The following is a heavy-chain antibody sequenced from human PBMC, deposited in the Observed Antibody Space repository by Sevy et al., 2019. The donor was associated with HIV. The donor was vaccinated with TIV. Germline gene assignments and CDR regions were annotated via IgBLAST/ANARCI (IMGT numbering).Heavy chain of an antibody. CDR1: GFTFSSYA. J-gene: IGHJ4*02. CDR3: ASHYYDSTGYYYPLDY. D-gene: IGHD3-22*01. CDR2: ISIDGNNK. V-gene: IGHV3-30*04. Sequence: GGSLRLSCTASGFTFSSYAMYWVRQAPGKGLEWVAVISIDGNNKDYADSVKGPFTISRDNSKNTLYLQMNSLRAGDTAVYYWASHYYDSTGYYYPLDYWGQGNLVTVSS.